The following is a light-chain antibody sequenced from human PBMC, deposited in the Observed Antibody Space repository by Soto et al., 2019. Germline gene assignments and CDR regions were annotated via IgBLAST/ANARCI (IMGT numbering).Light chain of an antibody. V-gene: IGLV4-69*01. CDR3: QTWGTGTVV. CDR2: LNSDGSH. J-gene: IGLJ2*01. CDR1: SGHSSYA. Sequence: QSVLTQSPSASASLGASVKLTCTLSSGHSSYAIAWHQQQPEKGPRYLVKLNSDGSHSKGDGIPDRFSGSSSGAERYLTISSLQSEDEADYYCQTWGTGTVVFGGGTKLTVL.